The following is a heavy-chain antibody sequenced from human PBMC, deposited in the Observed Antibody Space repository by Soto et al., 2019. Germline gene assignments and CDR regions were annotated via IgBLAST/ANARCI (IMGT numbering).Heavy chain of an antibody. D-gene: IGHD6-25*01. CDR2: VYHSGNT. CDR3: ARDLHYWYGSGFHWEAPFQY. CDR1: GYFIGSCYS. J-gene: IGHJ4*01. Sequence: PSETLSLTCAVSGYFIGSCYSWGWIRQPPGKGLEWLGTVYHSGNTYYKPSLQSRVTISIDTSKNHFSLKLRSVTAADTAVYYCARDLHYWYGSGFHWEAPFQYWGHGTLVTVAS. V-gene: IGHV4-38-2*02.